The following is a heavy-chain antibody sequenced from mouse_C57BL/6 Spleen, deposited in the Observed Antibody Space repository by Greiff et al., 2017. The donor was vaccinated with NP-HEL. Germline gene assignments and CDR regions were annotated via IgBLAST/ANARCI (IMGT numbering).Heavy chain of an antibody. CDR1: GFTFSSYA. J-gene: IGHJ2*01. CDR3: TRDPAQAHYFDY. V-gene: IGHV5-9-1*02. D-gene: IGHD3-2*02. Sequence: VQLKESGESLVKPGGSLKLSCAASGFTFSSYAMSWVRQTPEKRLEWVAYISSGGDYIYYADTVKGRFTISRDNARNTLYLQMSSLKSEDTAMYYCTRDPAQAHYFDYWGQGTTLTVSS. CDR2: ISSGGDYI.